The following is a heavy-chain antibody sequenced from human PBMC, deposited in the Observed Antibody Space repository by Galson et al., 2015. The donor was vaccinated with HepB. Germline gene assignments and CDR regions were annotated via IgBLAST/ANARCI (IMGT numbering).Heavy chain of an antibody. CDR3: ARAAGRQYHVFWSGYGWYFDL. J-gene: IGHJ2*01. V-gene: IGHV3-30-3*01. D-gene: IGHD3-3*01. CDR2: TSYDGTTK. Sequence: SLRLSCAASGFTFTNYAIHWVRQAPGKGLEWVTFTSYDGTTKGYADSVKGRFTISRDNSENPVYLQMSSLRPEDTAIYYCARAAGRQYHVFWSGYGWYFDLWGRGTLLTVSS. CDR1: GFTFTNYA.